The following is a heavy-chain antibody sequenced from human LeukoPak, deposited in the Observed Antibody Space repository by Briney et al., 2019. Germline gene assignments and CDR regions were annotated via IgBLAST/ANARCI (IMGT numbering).Heavy chain of an antibody. Sequence: GSLRLSCAASGFTFSSCAMSWVRQPPGKGLEWVGEVYHTGSTNYSPSLKSRITISVDESKNQFSLKLSSVTAADTAVYYCAKSKRVNDYYYGMDVWGQGTTVTVSS. CDR3: AKSKRVNDYYYGMDV. CDR2: VYHTGST. V-gene: IGHV4-4*02. CDR1: GFTFSSCAM. D-gene: IGHD2-21*01. J-gene: IGHJ6*02.